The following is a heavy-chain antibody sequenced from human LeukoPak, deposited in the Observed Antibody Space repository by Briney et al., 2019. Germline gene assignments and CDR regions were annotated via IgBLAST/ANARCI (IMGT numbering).Heavy chain of an antibody. J-gene: IGHJ4*02. V-gene: IGHV1-2*02. CDR1: GYTFTGYY. Sequence: SVKVSCKASGYTFTGYYMHWVRQAPGQGLEWMGWINPNSGGTNYAQKFQGRVTMTRDTSISTVYMELSRLRSDDTAVYYCARVDIVVVPAADFDYWGQGTLVTVSS. CDR2: INPNSGGT. D-gene: IGHD2-2*03. CDR3: ARVDIVVVPAADFDY.